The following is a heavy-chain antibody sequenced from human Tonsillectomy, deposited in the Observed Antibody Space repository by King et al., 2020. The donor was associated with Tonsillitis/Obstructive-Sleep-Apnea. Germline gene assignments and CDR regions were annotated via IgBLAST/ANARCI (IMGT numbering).Heavy chain of an antibody. CDR1: GYTLTAYY. Sequence: QLVQSGAEVKKPGASVKVSCEASGYTLTAYYLHWVRQAPGQGLEWMGCINPNNGGTNYAQNFQGSVTMTRDTSISTAYMELSRLRSDDTAVYYCARSPGGTVAFDIWGQGTMVTVSS. V-gene: IGHV1-2*04. J-gene: IGHJ3*02. CDR2: INPNNGGT. CDR3: ARSPGGTVAFDI. D-gene: IGHD2-8*02.